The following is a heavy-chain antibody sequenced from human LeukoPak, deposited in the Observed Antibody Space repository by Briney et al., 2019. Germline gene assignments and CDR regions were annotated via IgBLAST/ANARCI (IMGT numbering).Heavy chain of an antibody. CDR1: GISISGDY. CDR2: IYYTGST. D-gene: IGHD2-21*01. CDR3: ARLQGDSTAVFDY. Sequence: SETLSLTCTVSGISISGDYWSWIRQPPGKGLEWVAYIYYTGSTNYNPSLKSRVTISVDTSKNQFSLRLSSVTAADTAVYYCARLQGDSTAVFDYWGQGTLVSVSS. J-gene: IGHJ4*02. V-gene: IGHV4-59*01.